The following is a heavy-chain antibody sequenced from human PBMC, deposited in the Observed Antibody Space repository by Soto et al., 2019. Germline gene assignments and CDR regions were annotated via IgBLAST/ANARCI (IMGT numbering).Heavy chain of an antibody. CDR2: INAGNGDT. V-gene: IGHV1-3*01. Sequence: ASVKVSCKASGYTFSNYGMHWVRQAPGQRLEWMGWINAGNGDTKYSQKFQGRVTIIRDTSATTAYVALSSLRSEDTAVYYCARDGAVGGNINFDYWGQGTRVTVSS. D-gene: IGHD6-19*01. CDR1: GYTFSNYG. J-gene: IGHJ4*02. CDR3: ARDGAVGGNINFDY.